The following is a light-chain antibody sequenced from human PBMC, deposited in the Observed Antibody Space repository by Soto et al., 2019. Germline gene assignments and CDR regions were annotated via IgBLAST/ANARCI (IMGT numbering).Light chain of an antibody. J-gene: IGLJ2*01. V-gene: IGLV2-14*03. CDR1: SSDVGGYNY. CDR2: DAS. Sequence: QSALTQPASVSGSPGQLIIISCTGTSSDVGGYNYVSWYQQHPGKAPKVMIYDASKRPSGIPNRFSGSKSGNTAALTISGLQVEDEADYYCSSYTSGSTRVVFAGGTKLTVL. CDR3: SSYTSGSTRVV.